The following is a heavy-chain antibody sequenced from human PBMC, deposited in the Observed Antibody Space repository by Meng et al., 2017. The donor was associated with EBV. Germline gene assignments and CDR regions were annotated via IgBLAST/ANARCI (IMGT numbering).Heavy chain of an antibody. CDR2: IPSDASHNK. Sequence: VGAGGGVVQSGRSLRLSCAASGFTFSNYGFHWVRQAPGKGPEWVAIIPSDASHNKYYADSVKGRFTISRDNSKNTLYLQMNSLRTEDTAVYYCAKDLSGRFDPWGQGTLVTVSS. J-gene: IGHJ5*02. CDR1: GFTFSNYG. CDR3: AKDLSGRFDP. V-gene: IGHV3-30*18. D-gene: IGHD1-14*01.